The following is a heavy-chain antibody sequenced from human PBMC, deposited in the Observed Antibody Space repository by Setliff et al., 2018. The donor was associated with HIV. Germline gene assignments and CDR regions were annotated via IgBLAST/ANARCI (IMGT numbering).Heavy chain of an antibody. J-gene: IGHJ4*02. D-gene: IGHD3-22*01. V-gene: IGHV5-51*01. CDR3: ARQKDLTSGYVSNIFDF. CDR2: IWPGDSDT. CDR1: GYNFASYW. Sequence: PGESLKISCKGFGYNFASYWIVWVRQMPGKGLEWMGSIWPGDSDTTYSPSFQGQVTISADRSLSTAYLQWSSLRASDTATYYCARQKDLTSGYVSNIFDFWGQGTLVTVSS.